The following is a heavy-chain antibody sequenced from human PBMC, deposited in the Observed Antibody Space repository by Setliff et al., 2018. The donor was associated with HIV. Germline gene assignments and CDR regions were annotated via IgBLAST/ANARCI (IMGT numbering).Heavy chain of an antibody. CDR1: GFTFSSYC. D-gene: IGHD2-15*01. Sequence: GGSLRLSCAASGFTFSSYCMNWVRQAPGKGLEWISSISYGSMYIYYSDSVKGRFTISRDDAENSLFLQLDNLKDEDTAVYYCSRSQGIGSYYMDGWGTGTTVTVSS. V-gene: IGHV3-21*01. CDR3: SRSQGIGSYYMDG. CDR2: ISYGSMYI. J-gene: IGHJ6*03.